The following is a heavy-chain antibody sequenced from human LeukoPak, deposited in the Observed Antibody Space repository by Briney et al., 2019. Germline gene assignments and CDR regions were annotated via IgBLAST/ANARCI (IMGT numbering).Heavy chain of an antibody. CDR3: AKGRISAAGTSGFDY. CDR1: GFTFSSYA. Sequence: PGGPLRLSCAASGFTFSSYAMSWVRQAPGKGLEWVSAISGSGGSTYYADSVKGRFTISRDNSKNTVYMQMYRLRAEDTAVYYCAKGRISAAGTSGFDYWGQGTLVTVSS. D-gene: IGHD6-13*01. V-gene: IGHV3-23*01. CDR2: ISGSGGST. J-gene: IGHJ4*02.